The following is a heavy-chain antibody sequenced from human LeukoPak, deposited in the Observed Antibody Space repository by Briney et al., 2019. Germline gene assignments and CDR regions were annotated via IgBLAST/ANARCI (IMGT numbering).Heavy chain of an antibody. V-gene: IGHV1-2*02. CDR2: INPNSGGT. CDR1: GYTFTGYY. CDR3: ARASRMAAAATDY. D-gene: IGHD6-13*01. Sequence: ASVKVSCKASGYTFTGYYMHWVRQAPGQGLEWMGWINPNSGGTNYAQKFQGRVTMTRDTSISTAYMELSRLRSDDTAVYYCARASRMAAAATDYWGQGTLVTVSS. J-gene: IGHJ4*02.